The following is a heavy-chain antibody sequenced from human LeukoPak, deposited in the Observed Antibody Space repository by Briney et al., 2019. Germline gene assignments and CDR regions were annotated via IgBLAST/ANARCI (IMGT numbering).Heavy chain of an antibody. D-gene: IGHD6-6*01. Sequence: ASVKVSCKASGYTFTSYYMHWVRQAPGQGLEWMGIIDPSGGSTDYAQNFQGRVTMTRDTSTSTVHMELISLRSEDTAVYYCARLNVPYSGSSGFDYWGQGTLVTVSS. CDR3: ARLNVPYSGSSGFDY. J-gene: IGHJ4*02. V-gene: IGHV1-46*01. CDR1: GYTFTSYY. CDR2: IDPSGGST.